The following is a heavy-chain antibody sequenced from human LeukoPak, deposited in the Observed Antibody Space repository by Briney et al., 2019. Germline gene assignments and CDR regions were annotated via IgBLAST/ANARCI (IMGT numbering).Heavy chain of an antibody. CDR3: ASSLFWSGYQTRAFDI. J-gene: IGHJ3*02. Sequence: ASVKVSCTASGYTFTGYYMHWVRQAPGQGLEWMGWINPNSGGTNYAQKFQGRVTMTRDTSISTAYMELSRLRSDDTAVYYCASSLFWSGYQTRAFDIWGQGTMVTVSS. CDR1: GYTFTGYY. V-gene: IGHV1-2*02. CDR2: INPNSGGT. D-gene: IGHD3-3*01.